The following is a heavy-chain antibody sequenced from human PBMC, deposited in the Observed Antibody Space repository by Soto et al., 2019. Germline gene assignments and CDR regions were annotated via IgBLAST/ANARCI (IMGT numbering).Heavy chain of an antibody. CDR3: AKKVNSGPGSQYFDY. V-gene: IGHV3-23*01. J-gene: IGHJ4*02. Sequence: GGSLRLSCAASGFTFSSYSMSRVRQAPGKGLEWVSGFRTSGDGGTTYYADSVKGRFTISRDNSKNMLFLQMNSLRAEDTAIYYCAKKVNSGPGSQYFDYWGQGTLVTVSS. D-gene: IGHD3-10*01. CDR2: FRTSGDGGTT. CDR1: GFTFSSYS.